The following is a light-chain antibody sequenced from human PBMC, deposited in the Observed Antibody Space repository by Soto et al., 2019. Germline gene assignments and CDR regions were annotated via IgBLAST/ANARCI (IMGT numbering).Light chain of an antibody. CDR2: GAS. V-gene: IGKV3-15*01. Sequence: EIVMTQSPATLSVSPGERATLSCRASQSVSSNLAWYQQKPGQAPRLLIYGASTRATGIPARFSGSGSGTEFPLPISSLQSEDFAAYSGQQYNKWPPYTFGQGTKLEIK. CDR3: QQYNKWPPYT. CDR1: QSVSSN. J-gene: IGKJ2*01.